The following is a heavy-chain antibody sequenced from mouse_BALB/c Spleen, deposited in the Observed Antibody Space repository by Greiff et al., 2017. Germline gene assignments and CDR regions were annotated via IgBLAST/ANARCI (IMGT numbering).Heavy chain of an antibody. D-gene: IGHD2-1*01. V-gene: IGHV5-12-1*01. J-gene: IGHJ3*01. CDR3: ARQGGYGNYERFAY. CDR2: ISSGGGST. CDR1: GFAFSSYD. Sequence: EVKLVESGGGLVKPGGSLKLSCAASGFAFSSYDMSWVRQTPEKRLEWVAYISSGGGSTYYPDTVKGRFTISRDNAKNTLYLQMSSLKSEDTAMYYCARQGGYGNYERFAYWGQGTLVTVSA.